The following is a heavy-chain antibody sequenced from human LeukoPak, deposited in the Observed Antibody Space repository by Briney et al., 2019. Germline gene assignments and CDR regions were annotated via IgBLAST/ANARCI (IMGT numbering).Heavy chain of an antibody. D-gene: IGHD6-13*01. V-gene: IGHV4-59*01. Sequence: SETLSLTCTVSGGSISSYYWSWIRQPPGKGLEWIGYIYYSGSTNYNPSLKSRVTISVDTSKNQFSLKLSSVTAADAAVYYCARDVSSSWFEGADWFDPWGQGTLVTVSS. CDR2: IYYSGST. CDR1: GGSISSYY. J-gene: IGHJ5*02. CDR3: ARDVSSSWFEGADWFDP.